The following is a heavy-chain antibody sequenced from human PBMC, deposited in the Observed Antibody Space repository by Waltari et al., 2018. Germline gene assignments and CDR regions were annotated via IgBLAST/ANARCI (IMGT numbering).Heavy chain of an antibody. CDR3: ARVATKTYSSPVPGRPYYYGMDV. J-gene: IGHJ6*02. D-gene: IGHD6-13*01. CDR2: INSDGSST. V-gene: IGHV3-74*01. Sequence: EEQLVESGGGLVQPGESLRLSCAASGFTFSRYWMDWVSQAPGKGLVWVSRINSDGSSTIYAESVKGRFTISRDNAKNTLYVQMNRLRAEDTAVYYCARVATKTYSSPVPGRPYYYGMDVWGQGTTVTVSS. CDR1: GFTFSRYW.